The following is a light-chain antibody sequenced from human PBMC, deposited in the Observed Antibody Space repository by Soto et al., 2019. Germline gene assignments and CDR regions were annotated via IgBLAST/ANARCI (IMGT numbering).Light chain of an antibody. CDR2: EVS. Sequence: QSALTQPPSASWSPGQSVTLSCTGTSSDVGGYNYVSWYQQHPGKAPKLMIYEVSKRPSGVPDRFSGSKSGNTASLTVSGLQAEDEADYYCSSYAGSNNLVFGGGTKLTVL. J-gene: IGLJ2*01. V-gene: IGLV2-8*01. CDR1: SSDVGGYNY. CDR3: SSYAGSNNLV.